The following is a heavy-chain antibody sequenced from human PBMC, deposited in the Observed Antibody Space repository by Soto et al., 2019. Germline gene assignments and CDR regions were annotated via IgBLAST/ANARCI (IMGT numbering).Heavy chain of an antibody. Sequence: QVQLVQSGAEVKKPGSSVKVSCKDSGGSFTSLIITWVRQAPGQGLEWMGRIIPVLGVDYYAQKFQGRVTTTANKSPNASLMVLLGPTLANPALYSCLKSRMRACATTSASGMDVWGLGTRVTASS. CDR3: LKSRMRACATTSASGMDV. D-gene: IGHD1-26*01. V-gene: IGHV1-69*02. J-gene: IGHJ6*02. CDR2: IIPVLGVD. CDR1: GGSFTSLI.